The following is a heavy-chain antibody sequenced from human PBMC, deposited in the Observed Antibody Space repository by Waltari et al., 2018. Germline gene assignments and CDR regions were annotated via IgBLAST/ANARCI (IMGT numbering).Heavy chain of an antibody. D-gene: IGHD6-13*01. CDR3: ARGAVFSGIAAAAPFDY. CDR1: GGSISSSSYY. J-gene: IGHJ4*02. V-gene: IGHV4-39*07. CDR2: IYYSGST. Sequence: QLQLQESGPGLVKPSETLSLTCTVSGGSISSSSYYWGWIRQPPGKGLEWIGSIYYSGSTYYNPPLKSRVTISVDTSKNQFSLKLSSVTAADTAVYYCARGAVFSGIAAAAPFDYWGQGTLVTVSS.